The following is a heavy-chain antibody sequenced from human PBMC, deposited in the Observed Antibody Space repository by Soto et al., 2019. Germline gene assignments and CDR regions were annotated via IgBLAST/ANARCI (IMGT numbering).Heavy chain of an antibody. D-gene: IGHD5-12*01. V-gene: IGHV1-18*01. CDR1: GYTFTSYG. CDR2: ISAYNGKT. J-gene: IGHJ4*02. CDR3: ASAYRGYGHLDH. Sequence: QVQLVQSGAEVKKPGASVKVSCKASGYTFTSYGISWVRQAPGQGLEWMGWISAYNGKTNYAQKLQGRVTMTTDKSTSIAYMELRSLRSDGTVVYYCASAYRGYGHLDHWGQGTLVTVSS.